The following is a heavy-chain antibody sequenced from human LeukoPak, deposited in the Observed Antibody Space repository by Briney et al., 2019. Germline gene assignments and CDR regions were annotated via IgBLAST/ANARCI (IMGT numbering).Heavy chain of an antibody. CDR2: IYSGGSST. CDR3: AKDFCSGTSCYPGDD. Sequence: GGSLRLSCAASGFTVSSNYMSWVRQAPGKGLEWVSVIYSGGSSTFYADSVKGRFTISRDNSKNLVYLHMNSLSAEDTAVYYCAKDFCSGTSCYPGDDWGQGTLVTVSS. V-gene: IGHV3-53*01. CDR1: GFTVSSNY. J-gene: IGHJ4*02. D-gene: IGHD2-2*01.